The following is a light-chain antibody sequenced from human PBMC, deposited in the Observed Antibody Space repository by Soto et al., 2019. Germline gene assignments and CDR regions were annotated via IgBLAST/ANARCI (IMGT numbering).Light chain of an antibody. CDR2: DAS. CDR1: QSVTSY. J-gene: IGKJ1*01. CDR3: QQHNSYLT. V-gene: IGKV3-11*01. Sequence: TQAPATLSVSPGERATLSCRASQSVTSYLAWYQQKPGQAPRLLIYDASNLATGIPARFSGSGSGTDFTLTISSLQPDDFAAYYCQQHNSYLTFGQGTKVDIK.